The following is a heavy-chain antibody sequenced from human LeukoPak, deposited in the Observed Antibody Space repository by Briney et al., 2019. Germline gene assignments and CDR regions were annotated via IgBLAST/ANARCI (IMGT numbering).Heavy chain of an antibody. D-gene: IGHD6-13*01. Sequence: RASVKVSCEASGYTFTGYYMHWVRQAPGQGLEWMGWINPNSGGTNYAQKLQGWVTMTRDTSISTAYMELSRLRSDDTAVYYCARLAAAGRASTHAFDIWGQGTMVTVSS. CDR2: INPNSGGT. CDR3: ARLAAAGRASTHAFDI. V-gene: IGHV1-2*04. CDR1: GYTFTGYY. J-gene: IGHJ3*02.